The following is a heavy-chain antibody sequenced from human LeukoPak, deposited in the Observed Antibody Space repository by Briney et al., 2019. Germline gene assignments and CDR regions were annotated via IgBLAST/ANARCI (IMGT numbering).Heavy chain of an antibody. CDR1: GFMFNRSA. J-gene: IGHJ4*02. CDR2: LSSSGGDT. Sequence: DPGVSLRLSCAASGFMFNRSAMNWVRQAPGKGLEGVSGLSSSGGDTYFVDYVKGRLTISRDNSRNTLSLKKISLRAEDTAVYYCVKGGVLTYYFGSGSFDPPDYWGQGTLVTVSS. V-gene: IGHV3-23*01. CDR3: VKGGVLTYYFGSGSFDPPDY. D-gene: IGHD3-10*01.